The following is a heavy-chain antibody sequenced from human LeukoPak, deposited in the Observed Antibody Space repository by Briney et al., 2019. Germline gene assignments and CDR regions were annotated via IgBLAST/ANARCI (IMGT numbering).Heavy chain of an antibody. CDR1: GGSISSYY. CDR2: IYYSGST. CDR3: VGSQGSSSYYFDY. J-gene: IGHJ4*02. D-gene: IGHD2-15*01. V-gene: IGHV4-59*01. Sequence: SETLSLTCTVSGGSISSYYWSWIRQPPGKGLEWIGYIYYSGSTNYNPSLKSRVTISVDTSKNQFSLKLSSVTAADTAVYYCVGSQGSSSYYFDYWGQGTLVTVSS.